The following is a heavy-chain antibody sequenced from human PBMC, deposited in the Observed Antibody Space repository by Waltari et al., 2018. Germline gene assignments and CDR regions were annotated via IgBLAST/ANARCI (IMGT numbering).Heavy chain of an antibody. Sequence: EVQLVESGGGLVQPGGSLRLSCAASGFTFSSYEMNWVRQAPGKWLEWVSYISSSGSTIYYADSVKGRFTISRDNAKNSLYLQMNSLRAEDTAVYYCARGGVDSSSWFDYWGQGTLVTVSS. CDR3: ARGGVDSSSWFDY. CDR2: ISSSGSTI. CDR1: GFTFSSYE. V-gene: IGHV3-48*03. J-gene: IGHJ4*02. D-gene: IGHD6-13*01.